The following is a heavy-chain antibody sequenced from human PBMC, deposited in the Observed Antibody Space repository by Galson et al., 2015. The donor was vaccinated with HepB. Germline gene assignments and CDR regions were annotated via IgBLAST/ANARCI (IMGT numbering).Heavy chain of an antibody. CDR3: ARDRSIVATIRPYYFDY. J-gene: IGHJ4*02. CDR1: GDSVSSNSAA. CDR2: TYYRSKWYN. D-gene: IGHD5-12*01. V-gene: IGHV6-1*01. Sequence: CAISGDSVSSNSAAWNWIRQSPSRGLEWLGRTYYRSKWYNDYAVSVKSRITINPDTSKNQFSLQLNSVTPEDTAVYYCARDRSIVATIRPYYFDYWGQGTLVTVSS.